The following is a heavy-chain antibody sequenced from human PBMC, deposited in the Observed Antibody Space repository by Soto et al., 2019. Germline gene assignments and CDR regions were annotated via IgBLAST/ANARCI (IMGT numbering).Heavy chain of an antibody. CDR2: INPSGGST. J-gene: IGHJ4*02. CDR3: ARGFGELLPPLTSPFDY. Sequence: GASVKVSCKASGYTFTSYYMHWVRQAPGQGLEWMGIINPSGGSTSYAQKFQGRVTMTRDTSTSTVYMELSSLRSEDTAVYYCARGFGELLPPLTSPFDYWGQGTLVTVSS. CDR1: GYTFTSYY. V-gene: IGHV1-46*01. D-gene: IGHD3-10*01.